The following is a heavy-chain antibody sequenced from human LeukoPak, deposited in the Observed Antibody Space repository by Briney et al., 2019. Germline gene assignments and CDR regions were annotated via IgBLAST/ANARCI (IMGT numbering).Heavy chain of an antibody. V-gene: IGHV3-33*01. CDR1: GFIFSTFG. D-gene: IGHD3-22*01. Sequence: GGSLRLSCAASGFIFSTFGMHWVRQAPGKGLEWVAVVWHDGSYKYYEDSVKGRFTISRDNAKNTLYLQMNNVRVEDTAVYYCARVGDYENSGSQPFDYWGQGTLVTVSS. CDR3: ARVGDYENSGSQPFDY. J-gene: IGHJ4*02. CDR2: VWHDGSYK.